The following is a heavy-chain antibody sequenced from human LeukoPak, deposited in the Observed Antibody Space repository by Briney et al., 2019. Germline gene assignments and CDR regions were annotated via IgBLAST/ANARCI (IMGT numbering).Heavy chain of an antibody. CDR2: INHSGST. CDR3: ASCSSTSCLIDWYFDL. V-gene: IGHV4-34*01. Sequence: SETLSLTCAVYGGSFSGYYWSWIRQPPGKGLEWIGEINHSGSTNYNPSLKSRVTISVDTSKNQFSLKLSSVTAADTAVYYCASCSSTSCLIDWYFDLWGRGTLVTVSS. D-gene: IGHD2-2*01. J-gene: IGHJ2*01. CDR1: GGSFSGYY.